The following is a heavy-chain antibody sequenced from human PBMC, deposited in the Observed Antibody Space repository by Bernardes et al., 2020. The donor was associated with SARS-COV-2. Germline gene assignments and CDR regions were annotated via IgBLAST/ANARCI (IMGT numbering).Heavy chain of an antibody. D-gene: IGHD2-15*01. J-gene: IGHJ3*02. CDR1: GFTFSSYG. CDR3: ARDEGYCSGGSCYGRGAFDI. CDR2: IWYDGSNK. Sequence: GGSLRLSCAASGFTFSSYGMHWVRQAPGKGLEWVAVIWYDGSNKYYADSVKGRFTISRDNSKNTLYLQMNSLRAEDTAVYYCARDEGYCSGGSCYGRGAFDIWGQGTMVTVSS. V-gene: IGHV3-33*01.